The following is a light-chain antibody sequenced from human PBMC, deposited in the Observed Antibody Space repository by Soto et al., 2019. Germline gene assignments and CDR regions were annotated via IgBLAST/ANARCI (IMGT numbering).Light chain of an antibody. V-gene: IGKV3-11*01. Sequence: EIVLTQSPATLSSFPGDRVTLSCRASQYINTRLAWYQHRPGHAPSLLIDQTSIRAAVIPARFSASGSGTDFTLTISDVQPEDFALYYCHQRQSWPRTFGQGTQVDI. J-gene: IGKJ1*01. CDR1: QYINTR. CDR2: QTS. CDR3: HQRQSWPRT.